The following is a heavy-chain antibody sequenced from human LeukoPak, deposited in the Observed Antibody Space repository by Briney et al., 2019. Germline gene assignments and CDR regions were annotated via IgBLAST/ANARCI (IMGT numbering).Heavy chain of an antibody. J-gene: IGHJ4*02. Sequence: ASVKVSCKASGGTFSSYAISWVRQAPGQGLEWMGWINPNSGGTNYAQKFQGRVTMTRDTSISTAYMELSRLRSDDTAVYYCASADYSNYAVDFDYWGQGTLVTVSS. D-gene: IGHD4-11*01. CDR1: GGTFSSYA. CDR2: INPNSGGT. CDR3: ASADYSNYAVDFDY. V-gene: IGHV1-2*02.